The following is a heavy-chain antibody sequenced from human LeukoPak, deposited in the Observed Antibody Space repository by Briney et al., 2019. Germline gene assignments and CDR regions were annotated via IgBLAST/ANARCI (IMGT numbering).Heavy chain of an antibody. CDR2: INHSGST. CDR3: ARGLRLRGWGYYFDY. V-gene: IGHV4-34*01. J-gene: IGHJ4*02. CDR1: GGSFSGYY. D-gene: IGHD5-12*01. Sequence: SETLSLTCAAYGGSFSGYYWSWIRQPPGKGLEWIGEINHSGSTNYNPSLKSRVTISVDTSKNQFSLKLSSVTAADTAVYYCARGLRLRGWGYYFDYWGQGTLVTVSS.